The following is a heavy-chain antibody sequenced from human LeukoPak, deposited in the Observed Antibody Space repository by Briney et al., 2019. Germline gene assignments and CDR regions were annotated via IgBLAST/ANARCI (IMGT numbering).Heavy chain of an antibody. CDR2: IRSGGSNK. Sequence: PGGSLRLSCAASGFTFGSYGMHWVRQAPGKGLEWVTFIRSGGSNKYYADSVKGRFTISRDNSKDTLYLQMNSLRAEDTAVYYCAKDPFTSGANWFDPWGQGTLVTVSS. CDR1: GFTFGSYG. J-gene: IGHJ5*02. D-gene: IGHD1-26*01. V-gene: IGHV3-30*02. CDR3: AKDPFTSGANWFDP.